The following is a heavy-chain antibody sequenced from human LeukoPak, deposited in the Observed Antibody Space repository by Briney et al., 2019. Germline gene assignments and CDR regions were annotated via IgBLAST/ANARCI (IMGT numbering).Heavy chain of an antibody. CDR3: AKETYYYDSSGYSPFDY. Sequence: GGSLRLSCAASGFTFSSYSMNWVRQAPGKGLEWVSSISSSSSYIYYADSVKGRFTISRDNAKNSLYLQMNSLRAEDTAVYYCAKETYYYDSSGYSPFDYWGQGTLVTVSS. V-gene: IGHV3-21*04. J-gene: IGHJ4*02. D-gene: IGHD3-22*01. CDR2: ISSSSSYI. CDR1: GFTFSSYS.